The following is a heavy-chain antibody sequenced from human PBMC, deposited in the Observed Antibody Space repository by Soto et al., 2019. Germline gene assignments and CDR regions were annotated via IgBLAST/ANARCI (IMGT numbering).Heavy chain of an antibody. CDR3: ARHKRDLRFFEWSYYFDY. J-gene: IGHJ4*02. CDR2: ISYDGSNK. Sequence: QVQLVESGGGVVQPGRSLRLSCAPSGFTFSNYAMHWVRQAPGKGLEWVAVISYDGSNKYYADSVKGRFTISRDNSKNTLYLQMNSLRAEDTAVHYCARHKRDLRFFEWSYYFDYWGQGTLVTVSS. D-gene: IGHD3-3*01. CDR1: GFTFSNYA. V-gene: IGHV3-30-3*01.